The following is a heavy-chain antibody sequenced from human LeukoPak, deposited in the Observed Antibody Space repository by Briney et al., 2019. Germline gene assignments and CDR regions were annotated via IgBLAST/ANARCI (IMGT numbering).Heavy chain of an antibody. J-gene: IGHJ4*02. CDR1: GGSFSGYY. D-gene: IGHD3-9*01. Sequence: SETLSLTCAVYGGSFSGYYWSWIRQRPGKGLEWIGEINHSGSTNYNPSLKSRVTISVDTSKNQFSLKLSSVTAADTAVYYCARCLRYFDCWGQGTLVTVSS. CDR3: ARCLRYFDC. CDR2: INHSGST. V-gene: IGHV4-34*01.